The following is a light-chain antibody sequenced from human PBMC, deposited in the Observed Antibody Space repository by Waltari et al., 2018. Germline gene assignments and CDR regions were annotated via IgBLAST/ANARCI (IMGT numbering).Light chain of an antibody. J-gene: IGLJ2*01. Sequence: QSVLTQPPSVSEAPRQRVTISCSGSTSNIANNAVNWYQQLPGKAPKLLIYYDVLLPQGVSDHFPASNPNPQASRAIGGSQSEDGAVNYGSVWMESLNGKLFGEGTKLTVL. CDR1: TSNIANNA. CDR3: SVWMESLNGKL. V-gene: IGLV1-36*01. CDR2: YDV.